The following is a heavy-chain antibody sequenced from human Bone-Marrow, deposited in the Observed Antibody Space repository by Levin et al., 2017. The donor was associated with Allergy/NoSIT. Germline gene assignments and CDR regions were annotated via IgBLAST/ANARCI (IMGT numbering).Heavy chain of an antibody. Sequence: KASETLSLTCAVSGGSISSSNWWSWVRQPPGKGLEWIGEIYHSGSTNYNPSLKSRVTISVDKSKNQFSLKLSSVTAADTAVYYCARQNSSSAQFDYWGQGTLVTVSS. J-gene: IGHJ4*02. V-gene: IGHV4-4*02. CDR2: IYHSGST. D-gene: IGHD6-6*01. CDR1: GGSISSSNW. CDR3: ARQNSSSAQFDY.